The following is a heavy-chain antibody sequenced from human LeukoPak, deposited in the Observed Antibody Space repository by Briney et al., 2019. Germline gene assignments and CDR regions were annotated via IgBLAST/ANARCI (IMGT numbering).Heavy chain of an antibody. CDR2: IQQDGSAK. CDR3: ARDGYGSGSHDY. CDR1: GFTFSSYW. J-gene: IGHJ4*02. V-gene: IGHV3-7*04. Sequence: GGSLRLSCTASGFTFSSYWMSWVRQAPGKGPEWVANIQQDGSAKDYLDSVQGRFPISRDNSKNSLYLQMNSLRAEDTAVYHCARDGYGSGSHDYWGQGTLVTVSS. D-gene: IGHD3-10*01.